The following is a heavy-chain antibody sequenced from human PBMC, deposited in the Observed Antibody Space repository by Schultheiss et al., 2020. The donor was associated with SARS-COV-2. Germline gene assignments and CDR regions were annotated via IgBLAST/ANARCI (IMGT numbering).Heavy chain of an antibody. J-gene: IGHJ5*02. D-gene: IGHD6-19*01. V-gene: IGHV4-59*08. Sequence: SETLSLTCTVSGGSISSYYWSWIRQPPGKGLEWIGYIYYSGSTNYNPSLKSRVTISVDTSKNQFSLKLSSVTAADTAVYYCARSWGEPLYTYSSGRRGWFDPWGQGTLVTVSS. CDR2: IYYSGST. CDR1: GGSISSYY. CDR3: ARSWGEPLYTYSSGRRGWFDP.